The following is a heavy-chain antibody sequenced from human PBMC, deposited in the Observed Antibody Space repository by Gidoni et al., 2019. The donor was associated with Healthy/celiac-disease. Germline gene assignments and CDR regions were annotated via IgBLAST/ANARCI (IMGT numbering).Heavy chain of an antibody. Sequence: QSQRVQSGAEVKKPALSLRVPRKACGGTFSSSPLHGVGQAPEQGLEWMGGIIPIVGTANYAQKFQGGVTITADESTSTAYMELSSMRSEDTAVYYCARAGQRGTAMAAGYFDYWGQGTLVTVSS. J-gene: IGHJ4*02. V-gene: IGHV1-69*01. CDR1: GGTFSSSP. CDR3: ARAGQRGTAMAAGYFDY. CDR2: IIPIVGTA. D-gene: IGHD5-18*01.